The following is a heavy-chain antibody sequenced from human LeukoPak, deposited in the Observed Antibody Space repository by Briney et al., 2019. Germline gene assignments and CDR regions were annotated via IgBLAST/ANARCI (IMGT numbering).Heavy chain of an antibody. Sequence: PGGSLRLSCAASGFTFSSYAMSWVRQAPGKGLEGVSIISNSGATTNYADSVKGRFTISRDDSKNTLYLQMSSLRAEDTAVYYCAKPKFCIAGSCFFDYWGQGTLVTVSS. CDR3: AKPKFCIAGSCFFDY. CDR2: ISNSGATT. J-gene: IGHJ4*02. D-gene: IGHD2-15*01. CDR1: GFTFSSYA. V-gene: IGHV3-23*01.